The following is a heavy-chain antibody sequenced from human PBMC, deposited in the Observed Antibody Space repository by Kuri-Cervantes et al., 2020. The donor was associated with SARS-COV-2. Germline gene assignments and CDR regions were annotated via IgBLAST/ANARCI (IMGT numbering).Heavy chain of an antibody. CDR2: ISGSGGST. D-gene: IGHD7-27*01. J-gene: IGHJ6*03. CDR1: GFTFSSYA. Sequence: GESLKISCAASGFTFSSYAMSWVRQAPGKGLEWVSAISGSGGSTYYADSVKGRFTISRDNSKNTLYLQMNSLRAEDTAVYYCAKNWDNYYYYYMDVWGKGTTVTVSS. CDR3: AKNWDNYYYYYMDV. V-gene: IGHV3-23*01.